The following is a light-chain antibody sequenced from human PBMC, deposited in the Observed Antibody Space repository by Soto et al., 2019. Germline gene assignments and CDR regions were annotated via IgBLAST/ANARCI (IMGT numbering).Light chain of an antibody. CDR1: XXXSSN. Sequence: EIVMTQSPATLXXXPXXXXXXXXXXXXXXSSNLAWYQQKPGQAPRLLIYGASTRATGIPARFSGSGSGTEFTLTISSLQSEDFAVYYCQQYNNWPPLTFGGGTKVVIK. CDR3: QQYNNWPPLT. J-gene: IGKJ4*01. V-gene: IGKV3-15*01. CDR2: GAS.